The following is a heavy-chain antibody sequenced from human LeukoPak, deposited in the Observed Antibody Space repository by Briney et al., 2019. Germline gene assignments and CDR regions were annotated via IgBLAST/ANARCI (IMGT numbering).Heavy chain of an antibody. D-gene: IGHD5-18*01. J-gene: IGHJ6*02. CDR1: GFTFSSYA. Sequence: GGSLRLSCAAPGFTFSSYAMSWVRQAPGKGLEWVSAISGSGGSTYYADSVKGRFTISRDNSKNTLYLQMNSLRAEDTAVYYCARVDTAMATYYYYYYGMDVWGQGTTVTVSS. CDR2: ISGSGGST. CDR3: ARVDTAMATYYYYYYGMDV. V-gene: IGHV3-23*01.